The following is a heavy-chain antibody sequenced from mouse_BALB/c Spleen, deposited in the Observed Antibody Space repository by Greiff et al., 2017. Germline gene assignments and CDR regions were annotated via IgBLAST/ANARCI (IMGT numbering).Heavy chain of an antibody. CDR3: ARSGYYGSGFAY. D-gene: IGHD1-1*01. V-gene: IGHV1-4*01. Sequence: VQLQQAGAEMARPGASVKMSCKASGYTFSNYTMHWVKQRPGQGLEWIGYINPSSGYTNYNQKFKDKATLTADKSSSTAYMQLSSLTSEDSAVYYCARSGYYGSGFAYWGQGTLVTVSA. J-gene: IGHJ3*01. CDR1: GYTFSNYT. CDR2: INPSSGYT.